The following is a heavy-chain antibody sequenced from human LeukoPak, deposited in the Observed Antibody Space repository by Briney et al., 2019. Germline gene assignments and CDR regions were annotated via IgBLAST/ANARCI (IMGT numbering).Heavy chain of an antibody. V-gene: IGHV3-21*01. CDR3: ARDSYRGDDSNCLYYFDY. J-gene: IGHJ4*02. D-gene: IGHD3-22*01. CDR2: ISSSSSYI. CDR1: GGSISSSN. Sequence: GTLSLTCAVSGGSISSSNWWSWVRQAPGKGLEWVSSISSSSSYIYYADSVKGRFTISRDNAKNSLYLQMNSLRAEDTAVYYCARDSYRGDDSNCLYYFDYWGQGTLVTVSS.